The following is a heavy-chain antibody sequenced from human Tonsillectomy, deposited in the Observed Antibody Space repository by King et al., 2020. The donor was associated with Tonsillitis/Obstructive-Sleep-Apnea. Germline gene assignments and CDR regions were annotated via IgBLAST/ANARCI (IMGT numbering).Heavy chain of an antibody. D-gene: IGHD1-7*01. J-gene: IGHJ6*03. CDR3: ASTGTTGLYYYYYMDV. Sequence: QLVQSGAEVKKPGSSVKVSCKASGGTFSSYAISWVRQAPGQGLEWMGGIIPIFCRANYAQKFQGKVTITADESTSTAYMELSSLRSEDTAVYYCASTGTTGLYYYYYMDVWGKGTTVTVSS. CDR1: GGTFSSYA. V-gene: IGHV1-69*12. CDR2: IIPIFCRA.